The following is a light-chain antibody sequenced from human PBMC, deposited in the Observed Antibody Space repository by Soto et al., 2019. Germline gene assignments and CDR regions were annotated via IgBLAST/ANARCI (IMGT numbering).Light chain of an antibody. Sequence: EIVLTQSPATLSLSPGERATLSCRASQSVSSYLAWYQQKPGQAPRLLIYDASNRATGIPARFSGSGSGTAFTLTTISLEPEDVSVDYCQQRSNWPPTFGPGTKVDIK. J-gene: IGKJ3*01. CDR1: QSVSSY. CDR3: QQRSNWPPT. V-gene: IGKV3-11*01. CDR2: DAS.